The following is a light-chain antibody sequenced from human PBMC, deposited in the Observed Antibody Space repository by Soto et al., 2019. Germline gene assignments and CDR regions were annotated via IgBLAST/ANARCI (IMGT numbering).Light chain of an antibody. CDR3: QQYGNSPWT. J-gene: IGKJ1*01. CDR1: QSVSSK. V-gene: IGKV3-15*01. CDR2: GAS. Sequence: EIVMTQSPATLSVSPGERATLSCRASQSVSSKLAWYQQKPGQPPRLLIYGASTRATGIPARFSGSGSGTDFTLTISRLEPEDFAVYYCQQYGNSPWTFGQGTKVDI.